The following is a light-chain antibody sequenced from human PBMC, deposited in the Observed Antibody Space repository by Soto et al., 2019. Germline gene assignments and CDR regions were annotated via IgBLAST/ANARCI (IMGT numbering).Light chain of an antibody. CDR3: QQYDKLPPT. CDR1: QDISTY. V-gene: IGKV1-33*01. Sequence: DTQMTQSPSSLSASVGDRVTITCQATQDISTYLNWYQQKVGKAPKLLIYDASNLESGVPSRFSGRGSGTDFTFTITGLKPEDIATYYFQQYDKLPPTFGGGTKVELK. CDR2: DAS. J-gene: IGKJ4*01.